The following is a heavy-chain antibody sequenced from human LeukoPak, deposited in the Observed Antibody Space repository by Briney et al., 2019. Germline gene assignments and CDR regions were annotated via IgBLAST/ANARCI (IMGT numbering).Heavy chain of an antibody. CDR2: VYKSGQI. D-gene: IGHD5-18*01. Sequence: SETLSLTCSVSLDSTTSYFWGWIRQSPGKGPEWLAYVYKSGQIDYNSSLRSRLFVSVDRSKAQFSLKLSSVTAADTAVYYCARDREDSYGLGYWGQGTLVTVSS. CDR1: LDSTTSYF. J-gene: IGHJ4*02. V-gene: IGHV4-59*01. CDR3: ARDREDSYGLGY.